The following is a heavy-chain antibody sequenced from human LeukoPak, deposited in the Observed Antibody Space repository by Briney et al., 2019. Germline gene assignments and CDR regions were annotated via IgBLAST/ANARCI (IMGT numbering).Heavy chain of an antibody. CDR3: ASLYDSSGYSDF. CDR2: IYTSGST. J-gene: IGHJ4*02. Sequence: AETLSLTCSVSGGSISSYSWSWIRQPAGKGLEWIGRIYTSGSTNYNPSLKSRVTMSVDTSKNQFSLKLSSVTAADTAVYYCASLYDSSGYSDFWGQGTLVTVSS. CDR1: GGSISSYS. V-gene: IGHV4-4*07. D-gene: IGHD3-22*01.